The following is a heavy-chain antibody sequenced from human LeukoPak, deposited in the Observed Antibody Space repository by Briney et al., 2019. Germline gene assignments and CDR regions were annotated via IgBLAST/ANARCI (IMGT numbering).Heavy chain of an antibody. Sequence: PSQTLSLTCTVSGGSISSGSYYWSWIRQPAGKGLEWIGRIYTSGSTNYNPSLKSRVTMSVDTSKNQFSLKLSSVTAADTAVYYCARDTSGYGMDYWGQGTLVTVSS. D-gene: IGHD5-12*01. CDR3: ARDTSGYGMDY. CDR2: IYTSGST. J-gene: IGHJ4*02. CDR1: GGSISSGSYY. V-gene: IGHV4-61*02.